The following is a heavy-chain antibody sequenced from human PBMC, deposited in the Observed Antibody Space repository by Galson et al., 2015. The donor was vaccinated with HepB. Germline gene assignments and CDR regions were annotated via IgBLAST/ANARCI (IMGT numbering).Heavy chain of an antibody. V-gene: IGHV3-64*01. J-gene: IGHJ6*02. D-gene: IGHD2-2*01. CDR1: GFTFSGYA. CDR3: ARGLYCSSTSCYFASPPPTPGMDV. Sequence: SLRLSCAASGFTFSGYAMHWVRQAPGKGLEYVSAISSNGGSTYYANSVKGRFTISRDNSKNTLYLQMGSLRAEDMAVYYCARGLYCSSTSCYFASPPPTPGMDVWGQGTTVTVSS. CDR2: ISSNGGST.